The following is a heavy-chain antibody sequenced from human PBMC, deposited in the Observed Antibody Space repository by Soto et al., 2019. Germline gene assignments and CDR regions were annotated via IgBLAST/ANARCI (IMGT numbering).Heavy chain of an antibody. V-gene: IGHV1-2*04. CDR3: ARGVEYCSGGSCYPYYYYGMDV. CDR1: GYTFTGYY. J-gene: IGHJ6*02. CDR2: INPNSGGT. D-gene: IGHD2-15*01. Sequence: ASVKVSCKASGYTFTGYYMHWVRQAPGQGLEWMGWINPNSGGTNYAQKFQGWVTMTRDTSISTAYMELSRLRSDDTAVYYCARGVEYCSGGSCYPYYYYGMDVWGRGTTVTVSS.